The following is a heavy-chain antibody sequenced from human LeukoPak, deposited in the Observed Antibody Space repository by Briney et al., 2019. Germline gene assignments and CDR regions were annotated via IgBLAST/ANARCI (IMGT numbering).Heavy chain of an antibody. Sequence: PGGSLRLSCAATGFTFNHYAMHWVRQAPGKGLEWVAVIWSDGTNRYYADSVKGRFTISRDDAGKTVYLQMSSLRPEDTGVYYCAKDAQGGFDYSNSLEYWGQGTPVTVST. CDR2: IWSDGTNR. D-gene: IGHD4-11*01. V-gene: IGHV3-33*06. J-gene: IGHJ4*02. CDR1: GFTFNHYA. CDR3: AKDAQGGFDYSNSLEY.